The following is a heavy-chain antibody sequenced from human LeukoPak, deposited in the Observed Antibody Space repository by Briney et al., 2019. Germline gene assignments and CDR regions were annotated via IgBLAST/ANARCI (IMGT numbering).Heavy chain of an antibody. J-gene: IGHJ4*02. CDR3: ARDQYDTWSRRGNFDS. CDR1: GFTFSSYG. Sequence: GGSLRLSCAASGFTFSSYGMHWVRQAPGKGLEWVAVISYDGSNKYYADSVKGRFTISRDNSKNTLYLQMNSLRAEDTAVFYCARDQYDTWSRRGNFDSWGQGTLVIVSS. CDR2: ISYDGSNK. V-gene: IGHV3-30*03. D-gene: IGHD3/OR15-3a*01.